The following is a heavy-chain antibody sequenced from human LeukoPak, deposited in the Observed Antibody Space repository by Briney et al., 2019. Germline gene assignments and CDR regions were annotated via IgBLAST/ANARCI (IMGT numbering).Heavy chain of an antibody. Sequence: PSETLSLTCTVSGGSISSSSAYWGWIRQPPGKGLEWIGSIYYSKNTYYNPSLTSRVTISADTSKNQFSLTLGSVSATDTAVYYCVSPRGFSYGYFDYWGQGTLVIVSS. CDR2: IYYSKNT. CDR3: VSPRGFSYGYFDY. D-gene: IGHD5-18*01. J-gene: IGHJ4*02. CDR1: GGSISSSSAY. V-gene: IGHV4-39*01.